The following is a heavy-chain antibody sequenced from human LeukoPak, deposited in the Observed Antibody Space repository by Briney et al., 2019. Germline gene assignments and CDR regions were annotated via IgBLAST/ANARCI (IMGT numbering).Heavy chain of an antibody. D-gene: IGHD5-24*01. V-gene: IGHV3-53*01. CDR2: IYGGGST. CDR1: GFTVSNNY. CDR3: ARDRSDGNYYMVV. Sequence: GGSLRLSCAASGFTVSNNYMSWVRQAPGKGLEWVSVIYGGGSTSYADSVKGRFTISRDNSKNKLYLQMNSLRVDDTGVYYCARDRSDGNYYMVVWGKGTTVIVSS. J-gene: IGHJ6*03.